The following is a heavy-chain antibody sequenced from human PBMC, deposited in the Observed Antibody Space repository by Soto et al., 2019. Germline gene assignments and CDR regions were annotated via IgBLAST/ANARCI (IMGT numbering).Heavy chain of an antibody. CDR3: ARDRTTGTTYAWDAFDA. V-gene: IGHV3-21*01. Sequence: EVQLVESGGGLVKPGGSLRVSCAASGFTLSSHSMNWVRQAPGKGLEWVSCIGSNSHYIYYADSVKGRFTISRDNAKNSVSLQMNSLRAEDTAVYYCARDRTTGTTYAWDAFDAWGQGTMVTVSS. D-gene: IGHD1-1*01. J-gene: IGHJ3*01. CDR2: IGSNSHYI. CDR1: GFTLSSHS.